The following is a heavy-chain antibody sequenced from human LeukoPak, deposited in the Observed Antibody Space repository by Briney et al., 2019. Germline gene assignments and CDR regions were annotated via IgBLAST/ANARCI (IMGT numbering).Heavy chain of an antibody. CDR3: ARDKNYRFDY. Sequence: GASVKVSCKASGYTFTDNGISWVRQAPGEGLEWMGWISANSGKTNYAQRFQGRVTMTRETSSSTVYMELRSLGSDDTAVYFCARDKNYRFDYWGQGTLVSVTS. J-gene: IGHJ4*02. D-gene: IGHD3-16*02. V-gene: IGHV1-18*01. CDR2: ISANSGKT. CDR1: GYTFTDNG.